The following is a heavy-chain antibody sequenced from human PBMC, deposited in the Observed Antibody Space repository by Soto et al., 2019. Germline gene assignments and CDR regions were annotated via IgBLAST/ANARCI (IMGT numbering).Heavy chain of an antibody. D-gene: IGHD2-2*02. CDR1: GGSFSGYY. Sequence: PSESMSLTCAVYGGSFSGYYWGWIRQPPGKGLEWTGEINHSGSTNYNPTLKSRVTISVDTSKNQFSLKLSTVTAADTAVYYCARGTGSRGVVPAAIPVYVFHYWGQGTLVTVSS. J-gene: IGHJ4*02. CDR2: INHSGST. CDR3: ARGTGSRGVVPAAIPVYVFHY. V-gene: IGHV4-34*01.